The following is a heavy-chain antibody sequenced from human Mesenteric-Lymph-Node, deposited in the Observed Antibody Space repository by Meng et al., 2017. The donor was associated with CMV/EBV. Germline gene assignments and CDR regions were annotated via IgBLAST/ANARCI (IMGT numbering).Heavy chain of an antibody. CDR1: GFTVSTNY. D-gene: IGHD6-19*01. V-gene: IGHV3-66*01. CDR2: IYSGGST. CDR3: ARDSSSGWQHDY. J-gene: IGHJ4*02. Sequence: CAASGFTVSTNYMSWVRQTPGKGLEWVSVIYSGGSTNYADSVKGRFTISRDNSKNTLYLQMNSLRTADTAVYYCARDSSSGWQHDYWGQGTLVTVSS.